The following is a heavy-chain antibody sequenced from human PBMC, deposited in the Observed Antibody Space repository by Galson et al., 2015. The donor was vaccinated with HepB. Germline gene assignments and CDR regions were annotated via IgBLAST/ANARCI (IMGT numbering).Heavy chain of an antibody. Sequence: SLRLSCAASGFIFSNYGMHWVRQAPGKGLEWVALIWYDGNNKYYANSVKGRFTTSRDNSKNTVYLQMNSLTAEDTAVYYCARGEKYSGYDNWGQGTLVTVSS. D-gene: IGHD5-12*01. CDR3: ARGEKYSGYDN. CDR1: GFIFSNYG. V-gene: IGHV3-33*01. J-gene: IGHJ4*02. CDR2: IWYDGNNK.